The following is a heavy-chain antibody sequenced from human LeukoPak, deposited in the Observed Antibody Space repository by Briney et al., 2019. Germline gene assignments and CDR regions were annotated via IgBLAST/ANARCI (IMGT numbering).Heavy chain of an antibody. J-gene: IGHJ4*02. Sequence: SETLPLTCTVSGASISSYYWSWIRQPPGKGLEWIGHIYYRGSTNYNPSLKSGVTIPVDTSTNQFSLMPSSGNAADTAVDYCARQVAAVGYYFDYWGQGTLVTVSS. D-gene: IGHD6-13*01. V-gene: IGHV4-59*08. CDR3: ARQVAAVGYYFDY. CDR1: GASISSYY. CDR2: IYYRGST.